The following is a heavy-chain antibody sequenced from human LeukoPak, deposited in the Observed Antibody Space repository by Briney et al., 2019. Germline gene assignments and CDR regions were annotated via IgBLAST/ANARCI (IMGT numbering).Heavy chain of an antibody. CDR3: ARVDRYDIYFDY. D-gene: IGHD3-9*01. Sequence: SETLSLTCAVSGGSISSGGYSWSWIRHPPGKGLEWIGYISYSGSTYYNPSLKSRVTISVDTSKNQFSLKLSSVTAADTAVYYCARVDRYDIYFDYWGQGTLVTVSS. J-gene: IGHJ4*02. V-gene: IGHV4-30-4*07. CDR2: ISYSGST. CDR1: GGSISSGGYS.